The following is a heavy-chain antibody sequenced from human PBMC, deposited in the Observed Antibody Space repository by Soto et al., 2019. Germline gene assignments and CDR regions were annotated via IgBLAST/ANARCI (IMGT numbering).Heavy chain of an antibody. CDR2: IHHSGST. Sequence: SETLSLTCAVDDGSFSGYYWSWIRQPPGKGLEWIGEIHHSGSTNYHPSLKSRVTISVDTSKNQFSLKLSSVTAADTAVYYCAGGPGGIQLWLPYYYYGMDVWGQGTTVTVSS. J-gene: IGHJ6*02. CDR3: AGGPGGIQLWLPYYYYGMDV. V-gene: IGHV4-34*01. CDR1: DGSFSGYY. D-gene: IGHD5-18*01.